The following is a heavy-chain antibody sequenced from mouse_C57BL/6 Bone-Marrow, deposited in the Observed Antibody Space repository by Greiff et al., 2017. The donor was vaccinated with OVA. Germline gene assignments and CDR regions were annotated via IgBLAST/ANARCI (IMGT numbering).Heavy chain of an antibody. CDR2: IYPGDGDT. CDR3: ARRDYSNAVDY. J-gene: IGHJ2*01. V-gene: IGHV1-82*01. D-gene: IGHD2-5*01. CDR1: GYAFSSSW. Sequence: QVQLQQSGPELVKPGASVKISCKASGYAFSSSWMNWVKQRPGKGLEWIGRIYPGDGDTNYNGKFKGKATLTADKSSSTAYMQLSSLTSEDSAVYFCARRDYSNAVDYGGQGTTLTVSS.